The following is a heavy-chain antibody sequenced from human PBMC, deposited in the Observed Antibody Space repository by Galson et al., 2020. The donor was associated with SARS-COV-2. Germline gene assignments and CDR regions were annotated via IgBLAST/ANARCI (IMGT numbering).Heavy chain of an antibody. CDR2: ISGSGGAS. CDR1: GFAFSTSA. Sequence: GESLKISCAASGFAFSTSAMNWVRQAPGKGLEWVSLISGSGGASYYAASVKGRFALSRDNSTNTLYLQMNSLRAEDTALYYCAKDHNYGTGVFDYWGQGTLVTVSS. D-gene: IGHD3-16*01. J-gene: IGHJ4*02. CDR3: AKDHNYGTGVFDY. V-gene: IGHV3-23*01.